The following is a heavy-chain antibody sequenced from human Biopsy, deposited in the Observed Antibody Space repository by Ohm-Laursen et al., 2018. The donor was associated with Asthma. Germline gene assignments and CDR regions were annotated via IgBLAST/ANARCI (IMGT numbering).Heavy chain of an antibody. CDR3: ARTYYDFLTGQVNDALAM. Sequence: GASVKVSCQASGYTFINYAIHWVRQAPGQRLEWMGWINAGNGNTKYSEKFQGRVTITRDTSASTAYMDLSSLRSEDTAVYYCARTYYDFLTGQVNDALAMWGQGTVVTVSS. D-gene: IGHD3-9*01. J-gene: IGHJ3*02. V-gene: IGHV1-3*01. CDR2: INAGNGNT. CDR1: GYTFINYA.